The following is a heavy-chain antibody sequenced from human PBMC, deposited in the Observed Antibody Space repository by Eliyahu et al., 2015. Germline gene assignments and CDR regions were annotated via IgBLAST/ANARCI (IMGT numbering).Heavy chain of an antibody. V-gene: IGHV3-33*01. CDR3: ARDSPADY. D-gene: IGHD1-14*01. J-gene: IGHJ4*02. Sequence: QVXLVESGGGVVQPGRSLRLSCAASGFTFSSYGMXWVRQAPGEGLGWVAVIWYDGSYENYADSVKGRFTISRDNTKNTLYLQMNSLRAEDTALYYCARDSPADYWGQGTLVTVSS. CDR2: IWYDGSYE. CDR1: GFTFSSYG.